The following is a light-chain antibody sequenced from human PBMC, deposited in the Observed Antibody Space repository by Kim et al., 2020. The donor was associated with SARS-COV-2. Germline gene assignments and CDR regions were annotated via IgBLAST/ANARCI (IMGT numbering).Light chain of an antibody. J-gene: IGLJ2*01. Sequence: GLKLTVTCSGSGTNIGNDYVSWYQQLPGTAPKLLIYDNNERPSGIPDRFSGSKSGTSATLGITGLQTGDEADYYCGAWDSSLDALVFGGGTQLTVL. V-gene: IGLV1-51*01. CDR1: GTNIGNDY. CDR2: DNN. CDR3: GAWDSSLDALV.